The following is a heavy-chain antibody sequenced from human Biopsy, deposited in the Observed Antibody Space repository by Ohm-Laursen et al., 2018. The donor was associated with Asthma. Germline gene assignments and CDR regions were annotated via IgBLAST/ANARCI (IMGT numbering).Heavy chain of an antibody. Sequence: VSSVKVSCKAPGGTFGNYAISWVRQAPGLGLEWMGGISPVFGSTNIAQKFQGRVTISADIFTKTAYLEVSSLSSEDTALYYCARGPEYVRSSGALDYWGQGTLVTVSS. V-gene: IGHV1-69*06. CDR3: ARGPEYVRSSGALDY. CDR2: ISPVFGST. CDR1: GGTFGNYA. J-gene: IGHJ4*02. D-gene: IGHD2-2*01.